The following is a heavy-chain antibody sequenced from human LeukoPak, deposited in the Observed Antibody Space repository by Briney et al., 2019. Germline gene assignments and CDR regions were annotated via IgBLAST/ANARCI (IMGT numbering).Heavy chain of an antibody. CDR2: ISYDGTNK. CDR1: GITFSTYT. Sequence: PGGSLRLSCAASGITFSTYTMHWVRQAPGKGLEWVAVISYDGTNKYYADSVKGRFTISRDNSKNTLYLQMNSLRAEDTAVYYCAKAGVPYCSSTSCPDTYYYYYYYMDVWGKGTTVTVSS. V-gene: IGHV3-30-3*01. J-gene: IGHJ6*03. D-gene: IGHD2-2*01. CDR3: AKAGVPYCSSTSCPDTYYYYYYYMDV.